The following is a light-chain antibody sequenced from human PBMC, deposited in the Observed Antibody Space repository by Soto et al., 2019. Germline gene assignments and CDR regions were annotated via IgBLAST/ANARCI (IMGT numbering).Light chain of an antibody. CDR2: EVS. Sequence: QSALTQPASVSGSPGQSITISCTGTSSDVGGYNYVSWYQQHPGKAPKLMIYEVSNRPSGVSNRFSGSKSGNTASLTISGLLAEDEADYYCNSYTSNNTYVFGTGTKLTVL. CDR3: NSYTSNNTYV. V-gene: IGLV2-14*01. CDR1: SSDVGGYNY. J-gene: IGLJ1*01.